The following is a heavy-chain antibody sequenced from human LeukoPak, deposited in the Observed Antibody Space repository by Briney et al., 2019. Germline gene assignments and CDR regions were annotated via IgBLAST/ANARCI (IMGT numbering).Heavy chain of an antibody. J-gene: IGHJ4*02. V-gene: IGHV3-23*01. CDR3: AKVGELLRYYFDY. CDR2: ISGSGGST. D-gene: IGHD3-10*01. Sequence: PGGSLRLSCAASGFTYSSYAMSWVRQAPGKGLEWVSAISGSGGSTYYADSVKGRFTISRDNSKNTLYLQMNSLRAEDTAVYYCAKVGELLRYYFDYWGQGTLVTVSS. CDR1: GFTYSSYA.